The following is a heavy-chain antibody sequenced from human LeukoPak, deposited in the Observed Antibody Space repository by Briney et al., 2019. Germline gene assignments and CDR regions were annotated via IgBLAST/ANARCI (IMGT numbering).Heavy chain of an antibody. CDR1: GYTFTSYG. J-gene: IGHJ4*02. D-gene: IGHD3-10*01. CDR3: ARAGGMVRGVSYSGY. CDR2: MNPNSGNT. Sequence: ASVKVSCKASGYTFTSYGINWVRQATGQGLEWMGWMNPNSGNTGYAQKFQGRVTMTRNTSISTAYMELSSLRSGDTAVYYCARAGGMVRGVSYSGYWGQGTLVTVSS. V-gene: IGHV1-8*01.